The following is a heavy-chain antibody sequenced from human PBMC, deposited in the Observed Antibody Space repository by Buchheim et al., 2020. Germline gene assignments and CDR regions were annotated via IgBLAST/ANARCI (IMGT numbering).Heavy chain of an antibody. J-gene: IGHJ6*02. CDR3: ARGDTEYYYYGMDV. CDR2: IWYDGSNK. Sequence: QVQLVESGGGVVQPGRSLRLSCAASGFTFSSYGMHWVRQAPGKGLEWVAVIWYDGSNKYYADSVKGRFTISRDNSKNTLYLQMNSLRAEDTAVYYCARGDTEYYYYGMDVWGQGTT. V-gene: IGHV3-33*01. CDR1: GFTFSSYG. D-gene: IGHD1-14*01.